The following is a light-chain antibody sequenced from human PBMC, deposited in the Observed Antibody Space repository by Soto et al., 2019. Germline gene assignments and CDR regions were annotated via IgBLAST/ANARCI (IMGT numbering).Light chain of an antibody. CDR3: QKYNSYSRALT. Sequence: DIQMTQSPSTLSASVEDRVTITCRASQSISSWLAWYQQKPGKAPKLLIYDAYSLESGVPSRFNGRGSRTEFTITISSLQPDDFATYYCQKYNSYSRALTFGGGTKVEIK. CDR2: DAY. CDR1: QSISSW. V-gene: IGKV1-5*01. J-gene: IGKJ4*01.